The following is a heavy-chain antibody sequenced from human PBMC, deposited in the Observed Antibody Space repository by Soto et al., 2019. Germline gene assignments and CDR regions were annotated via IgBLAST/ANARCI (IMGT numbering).Heavy chain of an antibody. V-gene: IGHV4-39*01. CDR2: IYYSGST. D-gene: IGHD3-3*01. CDR1: GGSISSSSYY. CDR3: ARRPSSYYDFWSGYWATSAYGMDV. J-gene: IGHJ6*02. Sequence: PSETLSLTCTVSGGSISSSSYYWGWIRQPPGKGLEWIGSIYYSGSTYYNPSLKSRVTISVDTSKNQFSLKLSSVTAADTAVYYCARRPSSYYDFWSGYWATSAYGMDVWGQGTTVT.